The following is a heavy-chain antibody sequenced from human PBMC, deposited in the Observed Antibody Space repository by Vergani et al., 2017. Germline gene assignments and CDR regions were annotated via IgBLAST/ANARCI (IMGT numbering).Heavy chain of an antibody. CDR2: IYTSGST. Sequence: QLQLQESGPGLVKPSETLSLTCAVYGGSFSGYYWSWIRQPAGKGLEWIGRIYTSGSTNYNPSLKSRGTISVDTSKNQFSLKLSSVTAADTAVYYCARLISQGDSSGSDWGWGQGTLVTVSS. J-gene: IGHJ4*02. D-gene: IGHD3-22*01. CDR1: GGSFSGYY. CDR3: ARLISQGDSSGSDWG. V-gene: IGHV4-4*07.